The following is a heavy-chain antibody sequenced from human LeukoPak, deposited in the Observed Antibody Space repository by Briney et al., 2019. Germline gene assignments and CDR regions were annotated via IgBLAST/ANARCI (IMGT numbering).Heavy chain of an antibody. D-gene: IGHD6-19*01. Sequence: ETLSLTCTVSGGSISSYYWSRIRQPPGKGLEWIGYIYYSGSTNYNPSLKSRVTISVDTSKNQFSLKLSSVTAADTAVYYCASSSYSSGWYGPGYYYYMDVWGKGTTVTVSS. V-gene: IGHV4-59*01. CDR2: IYYSGST. J-gene: IGHJ6*03. CDR1: GGSISSYY. CDR3: ASSSYSSGWYGPGYYYYMDV.